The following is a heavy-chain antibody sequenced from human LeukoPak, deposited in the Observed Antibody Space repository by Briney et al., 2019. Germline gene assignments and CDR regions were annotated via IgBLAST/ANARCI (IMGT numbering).Heavy chain of an antibody. Sequence: SETLSLTCTVSGDSISDYYWSWIRQPPGKGLEWIGEVYYSGNTHYNPSLKSRATISVDTSKNQFSLKLSSVTAADTAVYYCARHLYYWGQGTLVTVSS. CDR1: GDSISDYY. CDR3: ARHLYY. CDR2: VYYSGNT. J-gene: IGHJ4*02. V-gene: IGHV4-59*08.